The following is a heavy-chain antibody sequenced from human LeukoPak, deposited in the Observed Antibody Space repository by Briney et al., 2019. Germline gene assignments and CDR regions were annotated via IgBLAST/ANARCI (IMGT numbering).Heavy chain of an antibody. D-gene: IGHD3-16*01. CDR3: AKAPNGYYFDY. CDR1: GFTFSSYS. V-gene: IGHV3-48*01. Sequence: GGSLRLSCAASGFTFSSYSMNWVRQAPGKGLEWVSYISSSSSTIYYADSVKGRFTISRDNSKNTLYLQMNSLRAEDTAVYYCAKAPNGYYFDYWGQGTLVTVSS. CDR2: ISSSSSTI. J-gene: IGHJ4*02.